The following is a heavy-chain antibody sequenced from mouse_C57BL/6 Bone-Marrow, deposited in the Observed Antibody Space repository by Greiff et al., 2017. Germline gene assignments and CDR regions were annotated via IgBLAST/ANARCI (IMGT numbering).Heavy chain of an antibody. J-gene: IGHJ2*01. Sequence: EVQLQQSGAELVRPGASVKLSCTASGFNIKDDYIPWVKQTPEHGLEWIGCIDPEIGDTEYASKFQGKATITSDTSSNTASLQLSSLTSEDTAVYYCSSFDGNYFDFWGQGTPLTVAS. D-gene: IGHD2-3*01. V-gene: IGHV14-4*01. CDR1: GFNIKDDY. CDR2: IDPEIGDT. CDR3: SSFDGNYFDF.